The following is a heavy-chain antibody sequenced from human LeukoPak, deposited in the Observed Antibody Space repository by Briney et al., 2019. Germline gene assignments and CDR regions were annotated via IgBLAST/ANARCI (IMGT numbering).Heavy chain of an antibody. V-gene: IGHV3-30*18. Sequence: GGSLRLSCAASGFTFSSYGMHWVRQAPGKGLEWVAVISYDGSNKYYADSVKGRFTISRDNSKNTLYLQMNSLRAEDTAVYYCAKTGEWFGELLGYFQHWGRGTLVTVSS. CDR2: ISYDGSNK. CDR1: GFTFSSYG. CDR3: AKTGEWFGELLGYFQH. D-gene: IGHD3-10*01. J-gene: IGHJ1*01.